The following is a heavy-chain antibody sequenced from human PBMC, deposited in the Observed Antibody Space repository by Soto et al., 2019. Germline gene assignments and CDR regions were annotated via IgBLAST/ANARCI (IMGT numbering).Heavy chain of an antibody. CDR1: GGTFSSYA. J-gene: IGHJ4*02. Sequence: QVQLVQSGAEVKKPGSSVKVSCKASGGTFSSYAISWVRQAPGQGLEWMGGIIPIFGTANYAQKFQGRVTITADESTSTAYMELSSLRSEDTAVYYCARGRRDGDKSGFMYYFDYWGQGTLVTVAS. D-gene: IGHD3-10*01. CDR2: IIPIFGTA. V-gene: IGHV1-69*01. CDR3: ARGRRDGDKSGFMYYFDY.